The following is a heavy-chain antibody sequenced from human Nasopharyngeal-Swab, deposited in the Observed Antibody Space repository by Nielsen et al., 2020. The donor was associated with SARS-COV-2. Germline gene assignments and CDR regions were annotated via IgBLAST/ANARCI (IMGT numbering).Heavy chain of an antibody. D-gene: IGHD4-11*01. V-gene: IGHV1-46*01. Sequence: ASVKVSCKASGYTFTSYYMHWVRQAPAQRLEWMGIINPSGGSTSYAPKFQGRVTMTRDTSTSTVYMELSSLRSEETAVYYCARVDYSNGGYYYYGMDVWGQGTTVTVSS. CDR2: INPSGGST. CDR1: GYTFTSYY. CDR3: ARVDYSNGGYYYYGMDV. J-gene: IGHJ6*02.